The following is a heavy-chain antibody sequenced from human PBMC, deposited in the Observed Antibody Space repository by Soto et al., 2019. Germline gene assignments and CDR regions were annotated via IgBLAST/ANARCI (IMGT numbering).Heavy chain of an antibody. CDR1: GYTFTGYY. Sequence: GASVKVSCKASGYTFTGYYMHWVRQAPGQGLEWMGWINPNSGGTNYAQKFQGRVTMTRDTSISTAYMELSRLRSDDTAVYYCAVDKQPLYSSSSPYIDPWGQGTLVTSPQ. V-gene: IGHV1-2*02. CDR3: AVDKQPLYSSSSPYIDP. J-gene: IGHJ5*02. CDR2: INPNSGGT. D-gene: IGHD6-6*01.